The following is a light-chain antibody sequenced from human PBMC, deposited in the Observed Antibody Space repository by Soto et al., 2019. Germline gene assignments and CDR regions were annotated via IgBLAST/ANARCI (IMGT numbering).Light chain of an antibody. CDR1: QSVSSS. CDR3: QQYNNWPLYT. J-gene: IGKJ2*01. V-gene: IGKV3-15*01. Sequence: EVVMTQSPATLSVSPGERATLSCRASQSVSSSLAWYQQKPGQAPRLLIYGASTRATGIPARFSGSGSGTEFTLTISSLQSEDFAAYYCQQYNNWPLYTFGQGTKVDIK. CDR2: GAS.